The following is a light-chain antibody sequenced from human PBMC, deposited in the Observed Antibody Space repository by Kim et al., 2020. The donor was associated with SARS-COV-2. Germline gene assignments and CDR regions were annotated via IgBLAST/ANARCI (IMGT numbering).Light chain of an antibody. CDR2: GAS. J-gene: IGKJ2*01. CDR3: HQYDTSPQT. Sequence: EIVLTQSPGTLSLSPGERATLSCGASQSLSSNYSAWYQQKPGQAPSLLIFGASTRATGIPDRFSGSGSGTDFTLTISRLEPEDSAVYYCHQYDTSPQTFGQGTKLEI. V-gene: IGKV3-20*01. CDR1: QSLSSNY.